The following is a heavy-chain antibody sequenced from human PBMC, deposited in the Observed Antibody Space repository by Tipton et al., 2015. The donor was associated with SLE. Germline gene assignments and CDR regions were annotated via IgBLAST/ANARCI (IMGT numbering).Heavy chain of an antibody. D-gene: IGHD6-6*01. Sequence: TLSLTCSVTGDSISGSTYYWGWIRQPPGKGLEWIGSIYFNGAAYYKPSLSRRLTISVDTSKNQFSLSLNSVTAADTAIYFCATYSSSSRAGLLDNWGQGTLVTVSS. V-gene: IGHV4-39*01. CDR1: GDSISGSTYY. CDR2: IYFNGAA. J-gene: IGHJ4*02. CDR3: ATYSSSSRAGLLDN.